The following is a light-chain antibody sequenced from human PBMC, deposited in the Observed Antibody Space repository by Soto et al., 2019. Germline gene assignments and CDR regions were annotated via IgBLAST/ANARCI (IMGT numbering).Light chain of an antibody. CDR3: SSYAGSNILG. Sequence: QSALTQPPSASGSPGQSVTISCTGTSSDVGGYYYVSWYQQHPGKAPKLMIYEVSKRPSGVPGRFSGSKSGNTASLTVSGLQAEDEADYFCSSYAGSNILGFGTGTKLTVL. J-gene: IGLJ1*01. V-gene: IGLV2-8*01. CDR2: EVS. CDR1: SSDVGGYYY.